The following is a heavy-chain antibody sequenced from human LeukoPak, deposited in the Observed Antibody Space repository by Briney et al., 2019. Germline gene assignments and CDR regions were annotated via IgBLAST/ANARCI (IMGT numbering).Heavy chain of an antibody. CDR1: GFTFDLYA. V-gene: IGHV3-23*01. Sequence: GGSLRLSCAASGFTFDLYAMTWVRQAPGKGLEWVASISGSGGDTYYAASVRGRFTISRDSSQTKLQMNSLRAEDTAMYYCAREWVVAVGPTNYLDYWGRGALVTVSS. CDR2: ISGSGGDT. D-gene: IGHD1-26*01. J-gene: IGHJ4*02. CDR3: AREWVVAVGPTNYLDY.